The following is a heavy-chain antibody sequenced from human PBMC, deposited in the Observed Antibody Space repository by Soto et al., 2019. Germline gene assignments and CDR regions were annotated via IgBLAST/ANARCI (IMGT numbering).Heavy chain of an antibody. CDR2: ISGSGDST. V-gene: IGHV3-23*01. CDR3: AGPGYSSQDY. CDR1: GFTFSSFA. J-gene: IGHJ4*02. Sequence: GWSLRLSCAASGFTFSSFALSLVRQAPGKGLEWVSAISGSGDSTDYADSVKGRFTISRDNSKNTLYLQMNRLRAEDTAVYYCAGPGYSSQDYWGEGALVTVS. D-gene: IGHD5-18*01.